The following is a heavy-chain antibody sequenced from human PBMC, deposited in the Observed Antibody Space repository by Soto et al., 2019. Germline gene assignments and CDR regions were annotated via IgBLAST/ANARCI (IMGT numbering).Heavy chain of an antibody. CDR2: ISPSGTT. CDR1: GGSFSNNY. Sequence: SETLSLTCAVYGGSFSNNYWTWFRQPPGKGLEWIGEISPSGTTKYIPSLRSRGTISVDTSRKQFFLKVTSVSAADTAVYYCATSLWFGTQPEIWGPGTLVTVSS. J-gene: IGHJ4*02. V-gene: IGHV4-34*01. CDR3: ATSLWFGTQPEI. D-gene: IGHD3-10*01.